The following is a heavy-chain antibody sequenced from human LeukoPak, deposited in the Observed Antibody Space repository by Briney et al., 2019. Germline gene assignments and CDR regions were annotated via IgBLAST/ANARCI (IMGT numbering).Heavy chain of an antibody. V-gene: IGHV3-23*01. J-gene: IGHJ6*03. D-gene: IGHD3-22*01. CDR1: GFTFSSYA. CDR3: MILNYDYYYMDV. CDR2: ISGSSGST. Sequence: GGSLRLSCAASGFTFSSYAMSWVRQAPGKGLEWVSSISGSSGSTYYADSLKGRFTIFRDNSKNTLYLQMNSLRAADTAVYYVMILNYDYYYMDVWGKGTTVTVSS.